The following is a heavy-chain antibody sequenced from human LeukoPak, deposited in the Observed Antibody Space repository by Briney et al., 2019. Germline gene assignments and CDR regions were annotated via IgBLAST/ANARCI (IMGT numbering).Heavy chain of an antibody. Sequence: GGSLRLSCAASGFTFSDYYMSWIRQAPGKGLEWVSYISSSGSTIYYADSVKGRFTISRDNAKNSLYLQMNSLRAEDTALYYCARELGSYEGGYYGMDVWGQGTTVTVSS. D-gene: IGHD1-26*01. V-gene: IGHV3-11*04. CDR2: ISSSGSTI. CDR3: ARELGSYEGGYYGMDV. CDR1: GFTFSDYY. J-gene: IGHJ6*02.